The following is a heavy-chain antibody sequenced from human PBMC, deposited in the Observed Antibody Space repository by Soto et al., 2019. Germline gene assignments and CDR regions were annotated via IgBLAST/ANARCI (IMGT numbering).Heavy chain of an antibody. D-gene: IGHD3-10*01. Sequence: PGESLKISCKGSGYSFTSYWIGWVRQMPGKGLEWMGIIYPGDSGTRYSPSFQGQVTISADKSISTAYLQWSSLKASDTAMYYCARQDYYGSGRGEAFDIWGQGTMVTVSS. CDR1: GYSFTSYW. CDR2: IYPGDSGT. V-gene: IGHV5-51*01. J-gene: IGHJ3*02. CDR3: ARQDYYGSGRGEAFDI.